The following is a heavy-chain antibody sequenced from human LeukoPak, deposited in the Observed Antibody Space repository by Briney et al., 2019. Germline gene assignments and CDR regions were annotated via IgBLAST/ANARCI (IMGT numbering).Heavy chain of an antibody. D-gene: IGHD7-27*01. V-gene: IGHV3-33*01. J-gene: IGHJ5*02. CDR3: VRDGVNWGIDL. Sequence: GRSLRLSCAASGLTFRLYGMHWVRQAPGKGLEWVAVILNDGSNQYYADSVKGRFTVSRDNSKNTVFLQVNSLRADDTAVYYCVRDGVNWGIDLWGQGTLVIVSS. CDR1: GLTFRLYG. CDR2: ILNDGSNQ.